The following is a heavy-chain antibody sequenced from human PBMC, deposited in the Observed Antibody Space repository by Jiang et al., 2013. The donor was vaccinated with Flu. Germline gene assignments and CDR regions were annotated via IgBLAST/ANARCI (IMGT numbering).Heavy chain of an antibody. CDR1: GYTFKTYS. CDR2: ISAYNGDT. D-gene: IGHD4-17*01. CDR3: ARETTVTTDWCFDF. V-gene: IGHV1-18*01. J-gene: IGHJ2*01. Sequence: EVKKPGASVKVSCKASGYTFKTYSIDWVRQVPGQGLGWMGWISAYNGDTVYAQRFQGRATVTIDTSASTAYMELRSLTSDDTAVYYCARETTVTTDWCFDFWGRGTLVIVSS.